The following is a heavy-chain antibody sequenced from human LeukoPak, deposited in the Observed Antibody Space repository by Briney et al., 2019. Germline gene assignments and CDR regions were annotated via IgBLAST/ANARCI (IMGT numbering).Heavy chain of an antibody. V-gene: IGHV1-2*02. CDR2: INPHSGGT. CDR1: GYTFTGYY. Sequence: ASVKVSCKASGYTFTGYYIHWVRQAPGQGLEWMGWINPHSGGTDHAQKFQGRVTMTRDTSISTAYMELSRLRSDDTAVYYCARVHTMVRGVTTTNWFDPWGQGTLVTVSS. J-gene: IGHJ5*02. CDR3: ARVHTMVRGVTTTNWFDP. D-gene: IGHD3-10*01.